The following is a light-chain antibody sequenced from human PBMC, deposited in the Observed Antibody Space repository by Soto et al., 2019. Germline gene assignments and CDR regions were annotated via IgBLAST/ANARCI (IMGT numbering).Light chain of an antibody. J-gene: IGKJ1*01. V-gene: IGKV3-20*01. CDR3: QHYNSYSEA. CDR1: QSVSSSY. CDR2: GAS. Sequence: EIVLTQSPGTLSLSPGERATLSCRASQSVSSSYLAWYQQKPGQAPRLLIYGASRRATGIPDRFSGSGSGTEFTLTISSLQTDDFATYYCQHYNSYSEAFGQGTKVELK.